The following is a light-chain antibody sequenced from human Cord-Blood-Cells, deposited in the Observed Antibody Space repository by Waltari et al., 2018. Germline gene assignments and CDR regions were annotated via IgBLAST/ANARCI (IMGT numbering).Light chain of an antibody. Sequence: QSVLPQPPSPSGTTGQRLTISCSGSSSNIGSHTVTWYQPLPGTAPKLLIHSTNQRPSGVPDRFSGSKSGTSASLAISGLQSEDEADYYCAAWDDSLNGVVFGGGTKLTVL. CDR3: AAWDDSLNGVV. V-gene: IGLV1-44*01. CDR1: SSNIGSHT. CDR2: STN. J-gene: IGLJ2*01.